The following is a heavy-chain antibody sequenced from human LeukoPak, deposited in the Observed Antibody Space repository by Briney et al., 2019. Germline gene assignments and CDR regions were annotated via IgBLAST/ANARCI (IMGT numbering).Heavy chain of an antibody. CDR1: GSTFTDYY. V-gene: IGHV1-2*02. J-gene: IGHJ3*02. Sequence: ASVKVSCKASGSTFTDYYMHWVRQAPGQGLEWMGWINPNSGGTNFAQKFQGRVTMTRDTSISTAYMELSRLLSGDTAVYYCARGLDTNDWYDAFDIWGQGTMVTVSS. D-gene: IGHD3/OR15-3a*01. CDR3: ARGLDTNDWYDAFDI. CDR2: INPNSGGT.